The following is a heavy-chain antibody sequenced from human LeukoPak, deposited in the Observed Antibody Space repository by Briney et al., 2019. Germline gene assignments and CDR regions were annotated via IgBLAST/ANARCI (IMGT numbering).Heavy chain of an antibody. V-gene: IGHV1-2*02. CDR2: TNPNSGGT. CDR3: ARVAGTGDY. Sequence: GASVKVSCKASGYTFTGYYMHWVRQAPGQGLEWMGWTNPNSGGTNYAQKFQGRVTMTRDTSISTAYMERSRLRSDDTAVYYCARVAGTGDYWGQGTLVTVSS. CDR1: GYTFTGYY. J-gene: IGHJ4*02. D-gene: IGHD6-13*01.